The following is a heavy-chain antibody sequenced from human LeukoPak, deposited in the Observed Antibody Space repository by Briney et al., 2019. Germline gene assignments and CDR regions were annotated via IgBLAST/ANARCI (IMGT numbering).Heavy chain of an antibody. CDR1: GYTFTSYD. D-gene: IGHD4-17*01. CDR2: MNPNSGNT. V-gene: IGHV1-8*01. J-gene: IGHJ4*02. Sequence: ASVKVSCKASGYTFTSYDINWVRQATGQGLEWMGWMNPNSGNTGYAQKFQGRVTMTRNTSISTAYMELSSLRSEDTAVYYCARVPYGDYPYYFDYWGQGTLDTVSS. CDR3: ARVPYGDYPYYFDY.